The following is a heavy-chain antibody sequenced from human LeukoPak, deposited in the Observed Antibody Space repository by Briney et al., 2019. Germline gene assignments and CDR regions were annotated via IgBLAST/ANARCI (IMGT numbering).Heavy chain of an antibody. D-gene: IGHD2-15*01. CDR2: IYYSGST. CDR1: GGSIGTYY. Sequence: SETLSFTCTVSGGSIGTYYWSWIRQPPGKGLEWIGYIYYSGSTNYNPSLKSRVTISVDTSKNQFSLKLSSVTAADTAVYYCARRASMGSWYFFDYWGQGALVTVSS. CDR3: ARRASMGSWYFFDY. V-gene: IGHV4-59*08. J-gene: IGHJ4*02.